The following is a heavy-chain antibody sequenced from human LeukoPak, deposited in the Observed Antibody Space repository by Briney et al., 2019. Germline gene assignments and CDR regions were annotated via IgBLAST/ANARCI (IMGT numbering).Heavy chain of an antibody. CDR3: ARAVWFGELFWFDP. CDR2: INHSGST. V-gene: IGHV4-34*01. CDR1: GGSFSGYY. Sequence: SETLSLTCAVYGGSFSGYYWSWIRQPPGKGLEWIGEINHSGSTNYNPSLKSRVTISVDTSKNQFSLKLSSVTAADTAVYYCARAVWFGELFWFDPWGQGTLVTVSS. D-gene: IGHD3-10*01. J-gene: IGHJ5*02.